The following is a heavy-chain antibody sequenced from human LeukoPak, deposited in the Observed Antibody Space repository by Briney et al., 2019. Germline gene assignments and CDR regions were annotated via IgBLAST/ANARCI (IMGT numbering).Heavy chain of an antibody. CDR1: GFAVSSNY. V-gene: IGHV3-23*01. Sequence: GGSLRLSCAASGFAVSSNYMSWVRQAPGKGLEWVSAISGSGGSTYYADSVKGRFTISRDNSKNTLYLQMNSLRAEDTAVYYCAKDGGSSWVYWGQGTLVTVSS. CDR2: ISGSGGST. J-gene: IGHJ4*02. CDR3: AKDGGSSWVY. D-gene: IGHD6-13*01.